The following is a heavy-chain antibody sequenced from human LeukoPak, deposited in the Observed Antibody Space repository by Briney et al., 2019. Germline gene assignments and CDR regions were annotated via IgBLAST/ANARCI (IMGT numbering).Heavy chain of an antibody. V-gene: IGHV4-34*01. CDR1: GGSFSGYY. J-gene: IGHJ6*03. CDR3: SRHVGRWLGERAYYYYYMDV. CDR2: INHSGST. Sequence: SETLSLTCAVYGGSFSGYYWSWIRQPPGKWLEWIGEINHSGSTKYNPSLKSRVSISIDTSNNQFSLKLNSLTAADTAMYYCSRHVGRWLGERAYYYYYMDVWGKGTTVTI. D-gene: IGHD3-10*01.